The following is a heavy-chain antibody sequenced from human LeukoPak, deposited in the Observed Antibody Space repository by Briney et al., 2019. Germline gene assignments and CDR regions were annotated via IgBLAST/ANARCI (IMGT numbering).Heavy chain of an antibody. CDR1: GFTFSDYY. CDR3: AKDLRLIVVVPAAIGY. D-gene: IGHD2-2*01. Sequence: PGGSLRLSCAASGFTFSDYYMSWIRQAPGKGLEWVSYISSSGSTIYYADSVKGRFTISRDNAKNSLYLQMNSLRAEDTAVYYCAKDLRLIVVVPAAIGYWGQGTLVTVSS. CDR2: ISSSGSTI. V-gene: IGHV3-11*01. J-gene: IGHJ4*02.